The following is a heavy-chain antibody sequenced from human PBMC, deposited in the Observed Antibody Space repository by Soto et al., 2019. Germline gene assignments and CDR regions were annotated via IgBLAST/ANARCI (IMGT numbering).Heavy chain of an antibody. Sequence: ASVKVSCKASGYTFTSYDINWVRQATGQGLEWMGWMNPNSGNTSYAQKFQGRVTMTRNTSISTAYMELSSLRSEDTAVYYCARGLRYFDWLHYDAFDIWGQGTMVTVSS. CDR2: MNPNSGNT. V-gene: IGHV1-8*01. D-gene: IGHD3-9*01. CDR1: GYTFTSYD. J-gene: IGHJ3*02. CDR3: ARGLRYFDWLHYDAFDI.